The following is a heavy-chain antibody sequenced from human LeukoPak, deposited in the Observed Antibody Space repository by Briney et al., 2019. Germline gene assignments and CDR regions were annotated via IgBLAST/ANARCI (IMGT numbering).Heavy chain of an antibody. Sequence: NSSETLSLTCTVSGGSISSYYWSWIRQLPGKGLEWIGYIYYSGSTNYNPSLKSRVTISVDTSKNQFSLKLSSVTAADTAVYYCARSGQAVTVYYYGMDVWGQGTTVTVSS. D-gene: IGHD6-25*01. CDR3: ARSGQAVTVYYYGMDV. J-gene: IGHJ6*02. V-gene: IGHV4-59*01. CDR1: GGSISSYY. CDR2: IYYSGST.